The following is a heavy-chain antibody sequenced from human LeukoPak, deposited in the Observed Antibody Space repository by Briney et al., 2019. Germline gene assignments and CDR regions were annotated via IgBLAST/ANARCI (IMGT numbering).Heavy chain of an antibody. J-gene: IGHJ4*02. Sequence: PGGSLRLSCAASGFTFSSYWMSWVRQAPRKGLEWVANIKQDGSEKYYVDSVKGRFTISRDNAKNSLYLQMNSLRAGDTAVYYCARARLHSYYFDYWGQGTLVTVSS. CDR2: IKQDGSEK. CDR3: ARARLHSYYFDY. D-gene: IGHD6-6*01. V-gene: IGHV3-7*03. CDR1: GFTFSSYW.